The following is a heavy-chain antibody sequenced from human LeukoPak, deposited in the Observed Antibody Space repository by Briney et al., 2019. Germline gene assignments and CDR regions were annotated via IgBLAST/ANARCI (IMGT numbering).Heavy chain of an antibody. CDR3: ARGPKKHCSGGSCYPPDYFDY. CDR2: MYHDGTT. V-gene: IGHV4-38-2*02. J-gene: IGHJ4*02. D-gene: IGHD2-15*01. CDR1: GYSIGSGYF. Sequence: SETLSLTCSVSGYSIGSGYFWGWIRQPPGKGMEWIGSMYHDGTTSYSPSLNSRVTISVDTSKNQFSLKLSSVTAADTAVYYCARGPKKHCSGGSCYPPDYFDYWGQGTLVTVSS.